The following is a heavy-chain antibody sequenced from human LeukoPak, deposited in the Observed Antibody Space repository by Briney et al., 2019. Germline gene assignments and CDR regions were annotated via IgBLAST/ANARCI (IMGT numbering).Heavy chain of an antibody. J-gene: IGHJ4*02. CDR3: AKQLFHDGY. D-gene: IGHD3-10*01. V-gene: IGHV3-30*02. CDR2: IRYDGSNK. Sequence: GGSLRLSCAASGFAASGFTFSTFGMHWVRQAPGKGLEWVAFIRYDGSNKYYADSVKGRFTISRDNSKNTLYLQMNSLRAEDTAVYYCAKQLFHDGYWGQGTLVTVSS. CDR1: GFTFSTFG.